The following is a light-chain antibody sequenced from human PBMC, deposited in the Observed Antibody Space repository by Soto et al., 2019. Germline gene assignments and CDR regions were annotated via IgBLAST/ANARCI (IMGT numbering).Light chain of an antibody. V-gene: IGLV2-23*01. CDR3: CSYAGSSTFYA. CDR1: SSDVGSYNL. J-gene: IGLJ1*01. CDR2: EGS. Sequence: QSALTQPASVSGSPGQSITISCTGTSSDVGSYNLVSWYQQHPGKAPKLRIYEGSKRPSGVSNRFSGSKSGNTASLTISGLQAEDEADYYCCSYAGSSTFYAFGSGTKVTVL.